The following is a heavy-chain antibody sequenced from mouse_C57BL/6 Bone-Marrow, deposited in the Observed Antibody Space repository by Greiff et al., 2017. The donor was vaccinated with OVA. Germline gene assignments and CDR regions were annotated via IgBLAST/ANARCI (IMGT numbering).Heavy chain of an antibody. V-gene: IGHV8-8*01. CDR2: IWWDDDK. D-gene: IGHD1-1*01. CDR3: ARIITTVVATSYYFDY. Sequence: QVTLKESGPGILQPSQTLSLTCSFSGFSLSTFGMGVGWIRQPSGKGLEWLAHIWWDDDKYYNPALKSRLTISKDTSKNQVFRKIANVDTADTATYYCARIITTVVATSYYFDYWGQGTTLTVSS. CDR1: GFSLSTFGMG. J-gene: IGHJ2*01.